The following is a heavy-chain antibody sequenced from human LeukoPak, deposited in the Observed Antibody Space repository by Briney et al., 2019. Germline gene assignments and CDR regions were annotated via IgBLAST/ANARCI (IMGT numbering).Heavy chain of an antibody. J-gene: IGHJ4*02. CDR2: ISYDGSNK. CDR1: GFTFSSYA. V-gene: IGHV3-30-3*01. Sequence: GGSLRLSCAASGFTFSSYAMHWVRQAPGKGLEWVAVISYDGSNKYYADSVKGRFTISRGNSKNTLYLQMNSLRAEDTAVYYCARPQDRAVADAPLDYWGQGTLVTVSS. D-gene: IGHD6-19*01. CDR3: ARPQDRAVADAPLDY.